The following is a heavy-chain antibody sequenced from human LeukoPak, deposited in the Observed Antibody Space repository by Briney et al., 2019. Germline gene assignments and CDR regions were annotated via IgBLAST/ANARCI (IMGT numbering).Heavy chain of an antibody. CDR1: GFTFSSYA. D-gene: IGHD5-24*01. CDR2: ISGSGGST. Sequence: GGSLRLSCAASGFTFSSYAMSWVRQAPGKGLEWVSAISGSGGSTYYADSVKGRFTISRDNSKNTLYLQMNSLRAEDTAVYYCARDRGMTHDAFDIWGQGTMVTVSS. J-gene: IGHJ3*02. V-gene: IGHV3-23*01. CDR3: ARDRGMTHDAFDI.